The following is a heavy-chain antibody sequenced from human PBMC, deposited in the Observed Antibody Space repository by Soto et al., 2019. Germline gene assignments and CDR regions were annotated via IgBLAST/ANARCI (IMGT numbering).Heavy chain of an antibody. CDR2: IYYSGST. D-gene: IGHD2-2*01. Sequence: SETLSLTCTVSGGSISSYYWSWIRQPPGKGLEWIGYIYYSGSTNYNPSLKSRVTISVDTSKNQFSLKLSSVTAADTAVYYCARGSRDDYFTWFDPWGQGTLVTSPQ. J-gene: IGHJ5*02. V-gene: IGHV4-59*12. CDR3: ARGSRDDYFTWFDP. CDR1: GGSISSYY.